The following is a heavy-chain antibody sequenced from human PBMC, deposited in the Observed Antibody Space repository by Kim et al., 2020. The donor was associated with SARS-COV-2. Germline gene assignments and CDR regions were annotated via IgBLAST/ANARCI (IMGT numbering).Heavy chain of an antibody. Sequence: SVKVSCRASGGTFSSYAISWVRQAPGQGLEWMGGIIPIFGTANYAQKFQGRVTITADKSTSTAYMELSSLRSEDTAVYYCARGYDSSGYVFDIWGQGTMVTVSS. CDR2: IIPIFGTA. D-gene: IGHD3-22*01. CDR3: ARGYDSSGYVFDI. CDR1: GGTFSSYA. J-gene: IGHJ3*02. V-gene: IGHV1-69*06.